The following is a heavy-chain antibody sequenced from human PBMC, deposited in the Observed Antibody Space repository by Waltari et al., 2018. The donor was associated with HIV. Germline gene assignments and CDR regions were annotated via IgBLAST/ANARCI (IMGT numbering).Heavy chain of an antibody. J-gene: IGHJ4*02. CDR2: ISTSSSAI. CDR1: GFSFGRYS. D-gene: IGHD6-6*01. Sequence: EVQLVESGGGLVQPGGSLRLSCTASGFSFGRYSMNWVRQAPGKGLEWVSYISTSSSAIFYADSVKGRFTISRDTAKNSLYLQMNSLRAEDTAVYYCARDRTRYYFDSWGQGTLVTVSS. CDR3: ARDRTRYYFDS. V-gene: IGHV3-48*01.